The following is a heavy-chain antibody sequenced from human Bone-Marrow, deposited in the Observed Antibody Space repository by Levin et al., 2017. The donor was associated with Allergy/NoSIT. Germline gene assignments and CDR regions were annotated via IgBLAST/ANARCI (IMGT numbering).Heavy chain of an antibody. CDR1: GYSFTTYW. Sequence: AASVKVSCKASGYSFTTYWIAWVRQMPGKGLEWMGTINPADSDTKYSPSFQGQVTISADTSITTAYLQWSSLKASDTAMYYCARWEAVAVGYLDSFDIWGQGTMVTVSS. J-gene: IGHJ3*02. CDR2: INPADSDT. D-gene: IGHD5-18*01. V-gene: IGHV5-51*01. CDR3: ARWEAVAVGYLDSFDI.